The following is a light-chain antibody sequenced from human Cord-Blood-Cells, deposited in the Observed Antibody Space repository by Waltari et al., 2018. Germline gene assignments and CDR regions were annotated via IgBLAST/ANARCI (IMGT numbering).Light chain of an antibody. V-gene: IGKV3-20*01. CDR1: QSVSSSY. Sequence: EIVLTQSPGTPSLSAGERATLSCRASQSVSSSYLAWYQQKPGQAPRLLIYGASSRATGIPDMVSGSGSGTDFTLTISRLEPEDFAVYYCQQYGSSLLTFGQGTRLEIK. J-gene: IGKJ5*01. CDR3: QQYGSSLLT. CDR2: GAS.